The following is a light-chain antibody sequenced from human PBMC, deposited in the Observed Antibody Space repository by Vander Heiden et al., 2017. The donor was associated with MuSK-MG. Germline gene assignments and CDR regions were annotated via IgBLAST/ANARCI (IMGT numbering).Light chain of an antibody. V-gene: IGLV2-11*01. Sequence: QSALTQPRSVSGSPGQSVTISCTGTSSDVGRYNYVSWYQQHPGQAPKLMISDVSKRPAGVPDSFSGSKSGNTAALTISGLQAEDEADYYCCSYAGSYTYVFGTGTKVTVL. J-gene: IGLJ1*01. CDR3: CSYAGSYTYV. CDR2: DVS. CDR1: SSDVGRYNY.